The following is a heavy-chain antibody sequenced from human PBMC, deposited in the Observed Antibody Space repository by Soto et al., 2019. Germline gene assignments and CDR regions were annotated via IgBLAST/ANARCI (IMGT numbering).Heavy chain of an antibody. CDR2: IKQDGSEE. Sequence: PGGSLRLSCAASGFTFSSYWMSWVRQAPGKGLEWVANIKQDGSEEYYVDSVKGRFTISRDNAKNSLYLQMNSLRAEDTAVYYCAREGHTYYDILTGYYFPSGRWFDPWGQGTLVTVSS. D-gene: IGHD3-9*01. J-gene: IGHJ5*02. V-gene: IGHV3-7*03. CDR3: AREGHTYYDILTGYYFPSGRWFDP. CDR1: GFTFSSYW.